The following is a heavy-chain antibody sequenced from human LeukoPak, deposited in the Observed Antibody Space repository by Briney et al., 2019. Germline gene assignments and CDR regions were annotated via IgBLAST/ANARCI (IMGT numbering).Heavy chain of an antibody. D-gene: IGHD6-13*01. Sequence: PSETLSLTCAVYGGSFSGYYWSWIRQPPGKGLEWIGEINHSGSTNYNPSLKSRVTISVDTSKNQFSLKLSSMTAADTAVYYCARRERSRSGRINYWGQGTLVTVSS. CDR3: ARRERSRSGRINY. CDR2: INHSGST. V-gene: IGHV4-34*01. J-gene: IGHJ4*02. CDR1: GGSFSGYY.